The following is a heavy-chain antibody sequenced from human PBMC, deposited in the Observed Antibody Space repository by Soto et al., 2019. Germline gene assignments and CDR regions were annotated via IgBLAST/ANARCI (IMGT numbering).Heavy chain of an antibody. CDR2: IYYSGST. J-gene: IGHJ3*02. CDR3: TWTRGSDAFDI. CDR1: GGSISSGGYY. D-gene: IGHD3-10*01. Sequence: QVQLQESGPGLVKPSQTLYLTCTVSGGSISSGGYYWSWIRQHPGKGLEWSGYIYYSGSTYYNPSLKSRVTISVNTSKNQFSLKLSSVTAEDTAVYYCTWTRGSDAFDIWGQGTMVTVSS. V-gene: IGHV4-31*03.